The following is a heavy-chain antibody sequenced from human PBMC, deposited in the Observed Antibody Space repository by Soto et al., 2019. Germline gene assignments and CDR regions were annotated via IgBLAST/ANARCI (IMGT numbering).Heavy chain of an antibody. Sequence: GGSLRLSCAASGFTFSSYWMSWVRQAPGKGLEWVANIKQDGSEKYYVDSVKGRFTISRDNAKNSLFLQMNSLRAEDTAIYYCARDYDILFPYNAFDIWGQGTMVTVSS. CDR3: ARDYDILFPYNAFDI. CDR1: GFTFSSYW. D-gene: IGHD3-9*01. CDR2: IKQDGSEK. V-gene: IGHV3-7*05. J-gene: IGHJ3*02.